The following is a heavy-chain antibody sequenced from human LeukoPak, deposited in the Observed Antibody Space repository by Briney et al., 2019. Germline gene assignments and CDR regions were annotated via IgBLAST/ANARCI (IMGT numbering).Heavy chain of an antibody. V-gene: IGHV4-39*01. CDR1: GGSISSSSYY. D-gene: IGHD3-22*01. Sequence: NSSETLSLTCTVSGGSISSSSYYWGWIRQPPGKGLEWIGSIYYSGSTYYNPSLKSRVTISVDTSKNQFSLKLSSVTAADTAVYYCARVPYDSSGYYPPDYWGQGTLVTVSS. CDR3: ARVPYDSSGYYPPDY. J-gene: IGHJ4*02. CDR2: IYYSGST.